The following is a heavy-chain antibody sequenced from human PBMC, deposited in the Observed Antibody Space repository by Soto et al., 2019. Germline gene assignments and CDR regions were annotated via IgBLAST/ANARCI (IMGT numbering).Heavy chain of an antibody. CDR1: GFTFSSYG. CDR3: ATTVTWIQLWSLDY. Sequence: QVQLVESGGGVVQPGRSLRLSCAASGFTFSSYGMHWVRQAPGKGLEWVAVISYDGSNKYYADSVKGRFTISRDNSKNTLYLQRNSLRAEDTAVYYCATTVTWIQLWSLDYWGQGTLVTVSS. V-gene: IGHV3-30*03. J-gene: IGHJ4*02. CDR2: ISYDGSNK. D-gene: IGHD5-18*01.